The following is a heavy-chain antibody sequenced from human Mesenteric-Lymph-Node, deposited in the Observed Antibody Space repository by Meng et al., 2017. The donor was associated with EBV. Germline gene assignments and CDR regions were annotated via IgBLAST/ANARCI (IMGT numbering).Heavy chain of an antibody. CDR3: ARGQWSSSWYFLDY. CDR2: IYYSGST. Sequence: QLQLQESGPGLVKPSETLSLTCIVSGGSISSSSYYWGWIRQPPGKGLEWIGSIYYSGSTYYNPSLKSRVTISVDTSKNQFSLKLSSVTAADTAVYSCARGQWSSSWYFLDYWGQGTLVTVSS. CDR1: GGSISSSSYY. D-gene: IGHD6-13*01. V-gene: IGHV4-39*07. J-gene: IGHJ4*02.